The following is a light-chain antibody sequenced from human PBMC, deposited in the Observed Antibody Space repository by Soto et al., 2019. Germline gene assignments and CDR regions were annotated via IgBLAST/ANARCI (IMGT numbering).Light chain of an antibody. CDR2: GAS. J-gene: IGKJ2*01. V-gene: IGKV3-15*01. CDR1: QSVSNN. Sequence: EMVLTKSRGTLSLSPGERATLSCRASQSVSNNYLAWYQQKPGQAPRLLIYGASTRATGIPARFSGSGSGTDFTLTISSLQSEDFAIYYCQQYNNWPMYTFGQGTKVDIK. CDR3: QQYNNWPMYT.